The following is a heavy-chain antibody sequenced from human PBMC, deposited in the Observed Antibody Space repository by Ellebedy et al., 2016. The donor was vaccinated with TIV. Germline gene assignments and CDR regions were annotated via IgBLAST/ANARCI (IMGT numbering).Heavy chain of an antibody. J-gene: IGHJ4*02. CDR1: GFTLISYW. CDR3: AREGGRRTKWAYYFDY. CDR2: IKNDGSIT. Sequence: GESLKISXEASGFTLISYWMHWVRQVPGKGLVWVSRIKNDGSITNYADSVKGRFTISRDNAKNSLYLQMNSLRAEDTAVYYCAREGGRRTKWAYYFDYWGQGTLVTVSS. V-gene: IGHV3-74*01. D-gene: IGHD1-14*01.